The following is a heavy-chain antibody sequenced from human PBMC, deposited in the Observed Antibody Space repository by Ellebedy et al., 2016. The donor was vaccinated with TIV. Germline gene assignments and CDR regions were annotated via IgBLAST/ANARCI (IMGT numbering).Heavy chain of an antibody. CDR2: IWYDGSNK. V-gene: IGHV3-33*01. Sequence: GGSLRLSCEASGFTFSSYGMYWVRQAPGKGLEWVAVIWYDGSNKYYADSVKGRFTISRDNSKNTLYLQMNSLRAEETAVYHCARDRGISGTGAFDYWGQGTLVTVSS. CDR1: GFTFSSYG. D-gene: IGHD1-20*01. J-gene: IGHJ4*02. CDR3: ARDRGISGTGAFDY.